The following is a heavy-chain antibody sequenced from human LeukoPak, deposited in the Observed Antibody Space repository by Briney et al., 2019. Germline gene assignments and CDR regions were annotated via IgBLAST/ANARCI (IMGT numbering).Heavy chain of an antibody. D-gene: IGHD6-13*01. CDR1: GYTFTCYY. CDR3: ARLVAAAGAFDY. Sequence: GASVKVSCKASGYTFTCYYMHWVRQAPGQGLEWMGWINPNSGGTNYAQKFQGRVTMTRDTSISTAYMELSRLRSDDTAVYYCARLVAAAGAFDYWGQGTLVTVSS. V-gene: IGHV1-2*02. CDR2: INPNSGGT. J-gene: IGHJ4*02.